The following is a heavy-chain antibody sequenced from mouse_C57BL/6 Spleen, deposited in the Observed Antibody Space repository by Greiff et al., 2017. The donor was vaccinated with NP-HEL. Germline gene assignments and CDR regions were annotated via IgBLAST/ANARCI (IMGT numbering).Heavy chain of an antibody. V-gene: IGHV5-16*01. CDR1: GFTFSDYY. J-gene: IGHJ1*03. CDR3: ARTIYWYFDV. D-gene: IGHD1-1*02. CDR2: INYDGSST. Sequence: DVKLVESEGGLVQPGSSMKLSCTASGFTFSDYYMAWVRQVPEKGLEWVANINYDGSSTYYLDSLKSRFIISRDNAKNILYLQMSSLKSEDTATYYCARTIYWYFDVWGTGTTVTVSS.